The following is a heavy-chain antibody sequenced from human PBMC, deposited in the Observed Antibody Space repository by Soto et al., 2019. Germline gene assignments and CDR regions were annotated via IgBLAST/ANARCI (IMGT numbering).Heavy chain of an antibody. CDR1: GFTVSSNY. CDR2: IYSGGST. D-gene: IGHD4-17*01. Sequence: GGSLRLSCAASGFTVSSNYMSWVRQAPGKGLEWVSVIYSGGSTYYADSVKGRFTISRDNSKNTLYLQMNSLRAEDTAVYYCARTFGNTVTTPYDAFDIWGQGTMVTVSS. V-gene: IGHV3-53*01. J-gene: IGHJ3*02. CDR3: ARTFGNTVTTPYDAFDI.